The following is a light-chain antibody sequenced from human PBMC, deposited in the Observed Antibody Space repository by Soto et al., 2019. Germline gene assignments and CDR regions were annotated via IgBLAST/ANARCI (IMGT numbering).Light chain of an antibody. Sequence: EIVLTQSPDTLSLSPGERATLSCRASQSVTYDQLAWYRQTPGQAPRLLIYGASSRAAGIPDRFSGSGSGTDFTLTISRLEPEDFVVYHCQQYDDLPPTFGQGTKVDIK. V-gene: IGKV3-20*01. CDR3: QQYDDLPPT. CDR2: GAS. J-gene: IGKJ1*01. CDR1: QSVTYDQ.